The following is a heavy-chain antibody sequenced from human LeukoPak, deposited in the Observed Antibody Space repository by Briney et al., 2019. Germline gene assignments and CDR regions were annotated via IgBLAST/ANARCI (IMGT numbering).Heavy chain of an antibody. CDR3: ARDDNWGFDY. Sequence: GGSLRLSCAASGFAFSDFSMNWVRQAPGKGLEWVANTRGSGSGMGSGNYYAVSVKGRFTISRDDAKNSLYLQMNSLRAEDTAFYYCARDDNWGFDYWGLGALVTVSS. CDR2: TRGSGSGMGSGN. J-gene: IGHJ4*02. CDR1: GFAFSDFS. V-gene: IGHV3-21*05. D-gene: IGHD7-27*01.